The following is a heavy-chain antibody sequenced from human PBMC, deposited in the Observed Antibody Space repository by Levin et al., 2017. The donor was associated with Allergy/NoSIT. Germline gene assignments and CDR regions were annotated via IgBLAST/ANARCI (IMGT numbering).Heavy chain of an antibody. CDR1: GFTFSNYG. D-gene: IGHD1-26*01. CDR2: ISGSGGST. CDR3: AKEFIVGAIGNFDY. V-gene: IGHV3-23*01. J-gene: IGHJ4*02. Sequence: GGSLRLSCAASGFTFSNYGMSWVRQAPGKGLEWVSGISGSGGSTYYADSVKGRFTISRDNSKNTLYLQMNRLRAEDTAVYYCAKEFIVGAIGNFDYWGQGTLVTVSS.